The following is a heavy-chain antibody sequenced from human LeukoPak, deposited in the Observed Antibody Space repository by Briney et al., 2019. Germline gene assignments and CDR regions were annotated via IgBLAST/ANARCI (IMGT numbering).Heavy chain of an antibody. Sequence: PSETPSLTCSVSDDSISDYYWCWIRQPPGRGLEWIGYTRYGGTTSQNPSLKSRVTMSVDTSKNRLSLRLTSVTAADTAVYYCARGSGIHAWNLQHWGQGILVTVSS. CDR1: DDSISDYY. J-gene: IGHJ1*01. V-gene: IGHV4-59*01. D-gene: IGHD1-1*01. CDR2: TRYGGTT. CDR3: ARGSGIHAWNLQH.